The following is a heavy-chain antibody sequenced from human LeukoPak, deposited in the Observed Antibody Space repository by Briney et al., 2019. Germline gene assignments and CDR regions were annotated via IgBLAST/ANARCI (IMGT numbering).Heavy chain of an antibody. J-gene: IGHJ4*02. CDR2: IYYSGST. V-gene: IGHV4-31*03. CDR1: GXSISSGGYY. Sequence: SQTLSLTCTVSGXSISSGGYYWSWIRQHPGKGLEWIGYIYYSGSTYYNPSLKSRVTISVDTSKNQFSLKLSSVTAADTAVYSCARHSNYYDSSGYYVRSPCDYWGQGTLVTVSS. D-gene: IGHD3-22*01. CDR3: ARHSNYYDSSGYYVRSPCDY.